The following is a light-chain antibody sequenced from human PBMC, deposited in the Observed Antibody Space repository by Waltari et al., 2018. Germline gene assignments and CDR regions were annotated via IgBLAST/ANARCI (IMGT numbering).Light chain of an antibody. Sequence: EIVLTQSPATLSVSPGERPTLSCRASQSVSSNLAWFQHKRGQAPRIRFYGPSTRATGVPARFSGSGSGTDFTLTSSSLQSEYRAVYYCQQYHDWPRTFGQGTKVEIK. CDR3: QQYHDWPRT. CDR1: QSVSSN. CDR2: GPS. V-gene: IGKV3-15*01. J-gene: IGKJ1*01.